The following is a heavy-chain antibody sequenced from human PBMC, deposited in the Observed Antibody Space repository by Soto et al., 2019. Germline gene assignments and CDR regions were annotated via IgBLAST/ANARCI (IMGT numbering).Heavy chain of an antibody. D-gene: IGHD4-17*01. CDR1: GFTFSSYA. Sequence: GGSLRLSCAASGFTFSSYAMSWVRQAPGKGLEWVSGISGSGSSTYYADSVKGRFTISRDNSKNTLYLQMNSLRAEDTAVYYCAKDYGDYGWFDPWGQGTLVTVSS. J-gene: IGHJ5*02. CDR2: ISGSGSST. CDR3: AKDYGDYGWFDP. V-gene: IGHV3-23*01.